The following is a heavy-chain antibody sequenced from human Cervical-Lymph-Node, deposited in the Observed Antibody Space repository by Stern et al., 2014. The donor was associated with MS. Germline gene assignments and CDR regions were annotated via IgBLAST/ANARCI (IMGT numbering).Heavy chain of an antibody. J-gene: IGHJ5*01. Sequence: VQLVESGPGLVKPSETLSLTCTVSGGSISSYYWSWIRQPPGKGLEWIGYIYYSGSTNYNPSLKSRFSISVDTSKNQFSLKLSSVTAADTAVYFCARGYSGSWYWIDSWGQGTQVTVSS. CDR1: GGSISSYY. V-gene: IGHV4-59*12. D-gene: IGHD6-13*01. CDR3: ARGYSGSWYWIDS. CDR2: IYYSGST.